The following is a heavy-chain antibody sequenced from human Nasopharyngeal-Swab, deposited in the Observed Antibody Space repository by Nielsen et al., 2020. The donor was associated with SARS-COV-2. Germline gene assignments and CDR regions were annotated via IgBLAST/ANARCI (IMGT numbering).Heavy chain of an antibody. CDR3: ARERTDCSGGSCYSYGMDV. CDR2: IGTAGDT. J-gene: IGHJ6*02. D-gene: IGHD2-15*01. Sequence: GESLKISCAASGFTFSSYDMHWVRQATGKGLEWVSAIGTAGDTYYPGSVKGRFTISRENAKNSLYLQMNGLRAGGTAVYYCARERTDCSGGSCYSYGMDVWGQGTTVTVSS. CDR1: GFTFSSYD. V-gene: IGHV3-13*01.